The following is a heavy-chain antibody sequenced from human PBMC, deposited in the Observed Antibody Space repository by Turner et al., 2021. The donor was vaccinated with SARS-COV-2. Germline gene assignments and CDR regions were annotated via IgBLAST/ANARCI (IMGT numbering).Heavy chain of an antibody. CDR2: RKQDGSEK. CDR1: GFTFSNW. CDR3: ARDPNSGASL. D-gene: IGHD2-15*01. V-gene: IGHV3-7*04. Sequence: EEQLVESGGGLVQPGGSLRLSCTASGFTFSNWMHWVRQAPGKGLEWVANRKQDGSEKYFVDSVKGRFTISRDNAKNSLYLQMNSLRAEDTAVYYCARDPNSGASLWGQGILVTVSS. J-gene: IGHJ4*02.